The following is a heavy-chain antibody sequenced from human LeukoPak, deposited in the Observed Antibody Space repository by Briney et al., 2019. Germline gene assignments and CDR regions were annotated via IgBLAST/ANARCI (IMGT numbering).Heavy chain of an antibody. CDR1: GFTFNCA. J-gene: IGHJ4*02. CDR3: AKDICSGGSCYSDY. Sequence: GGSLRLSCAASGFTFNCAMSWVRQAPGKGLEWVSSISGSGGSTYYADSVKGRFTISRDNSKNTLYLQMNSLRAEDTAVYYCAKDICSGGSCYSDYWGQGTLVTVSS. V-gene: IGHV3-23*01. CDR2: ISGSGGST. D-gene: IGHD2-15*01.